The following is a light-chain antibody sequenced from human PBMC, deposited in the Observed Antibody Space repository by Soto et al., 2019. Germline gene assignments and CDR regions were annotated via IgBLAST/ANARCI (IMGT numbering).Light chain of an antibody. CDR1: QSVTSSY. J-gene: IGKJ4*01. CDR3: HDCATSPLT. V-gene: IGKV3-20*01. Sequence: EIVLTQSPGTLSSSPGERATLSCRASQSVTSSYLAWYQQKPDQAPRLLIYGASSRATGIPDCCSGSGSGTEISLTISILEPEDFAVYYWHDCATSPLTFGGGTKVEIK. CDR2: GAS.